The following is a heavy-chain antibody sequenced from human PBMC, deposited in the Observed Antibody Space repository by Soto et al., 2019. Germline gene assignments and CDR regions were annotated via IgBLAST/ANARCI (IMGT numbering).Heavy chain of an antibody. CDR1: GFTVSNNY. Sequence: EVQLVESGGGLIQPGGSLRLSCAVSGFTVSNNYMSWVRQAPGKGLEGVSVIYSGGYTAYGDSVKGRFTISRDNSKNTLYLKRQARQADAEAVYFRATPPGGGGYWGQGPLVTVSS. V-gene: IGHV3-53*01. CDR3: ATPPGGGGY. D-gene: IGHD3-10*01. CDR2: IYSGGYT. J-gene: IGHJ4*02.